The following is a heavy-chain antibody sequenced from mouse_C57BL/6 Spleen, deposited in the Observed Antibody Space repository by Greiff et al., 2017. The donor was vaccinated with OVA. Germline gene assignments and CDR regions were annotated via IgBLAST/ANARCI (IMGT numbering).Heavy chain of an antibody. CDR2: ISSGGSYT. Sequence: DVMLVESGGDLVKPGGSLKLSCAASGFTFSSYGMSWVRQTPDKRLEWVATISSGGSYTYYPDSVKGRFTISRDNAKNTLYLQMSSLKSEDTAMYYCARLGTTVAYAMDYWGQGTSVTVSS. CDR3: ARLGTTVAYAMDY. J-gene: IGHJ4*01. V-gene: IGHV5-6*02. D-gene: IGHD1-1*01. CDR1: GFTFSSYG.